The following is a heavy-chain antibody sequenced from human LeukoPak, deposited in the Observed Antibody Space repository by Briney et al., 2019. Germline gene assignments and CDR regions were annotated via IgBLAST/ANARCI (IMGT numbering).Heavy chain of an antibody. CDR2: INHSGST. Sequence: SQTLSLTCTVSGGSISSGDYYWSWIRQPPGKGLEWIGEINHSGSTNYNPSLKSRVTISVDTSKNQFSLKLSSVTAADTAVYYCARDRYYYGSGRTIRPYGMDVWGQGTTVTVSS. D-gene: IGHD3-10*01. CDR3: ARDRYYYGSGRTIRPYGMDV. J-gene: IGHJ6*02. CDR1: GGSISSGDYY. V-gene: IGHV4-30-4*01.